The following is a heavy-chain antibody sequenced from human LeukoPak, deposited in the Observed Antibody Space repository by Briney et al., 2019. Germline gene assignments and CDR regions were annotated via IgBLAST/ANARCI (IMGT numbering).Heavy chain of an antibody. D-gene: IGHD6-19*01. V-gene: IGHV4-39*01. Sequence: SETLSPTCTLAGGSTSSGGYCWGWTREHPGNGLEWIGSIYYSGSTDYNPSLKSRVTVSVETSKNHFSLKLTSVTAADGGVYYCAKQYSSGWPWFDPWGQGTLVTVSS. CDR2: IYYSGST. J-gene: IGHJ5*02. CDR1: GGSTSSGGYC. CDR3: AKQYSSGWPWFDP.